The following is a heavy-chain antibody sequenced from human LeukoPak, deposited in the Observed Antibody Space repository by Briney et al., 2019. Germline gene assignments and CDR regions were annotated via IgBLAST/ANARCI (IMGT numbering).Heavy chain of an antibody. CDR3: AKRGVVIRVILVGFHKEAYYFDS. Sequence: GGSLRLSCAVSGITLSNYAMSWVRQAPGKGLEWVAGISGSGGGTNYADSVKGRFIISRDNPKNTLYLQMNNLRADDTAVYFCAKRGVVIRVILVGFHKEAYYFDSWGQGALVTVSS. J-gene: IGHJ4*02. CDR1: GITLSNYA. CDR2: ISGSGGGT. V-gene: IGHV3-23*01. D-gene: IGHD3-22*01.